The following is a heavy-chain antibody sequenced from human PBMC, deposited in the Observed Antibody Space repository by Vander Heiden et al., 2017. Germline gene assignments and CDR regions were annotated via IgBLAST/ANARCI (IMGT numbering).Heavy chain of an antibody. Sequence: HVQLQQWGAGLLKPSETLALTFAVSGRSSRGYYWSWIRQAPGKGLAWIGEIKHSGSTKYSPSLKSRVTISVDTSKNQFSLKLSSMTAADTAVYYCARVPREGDYVVGCDYWSQGTLVTVSS. CDR2: IKHSGST. J-gene: IGHJ4*02. D-gene: IGHD4-17*01. CDR3: ARVPREGDYVVGCDY. V-gene: IGHV4-34*01. CDR1: GRSSRGYY.